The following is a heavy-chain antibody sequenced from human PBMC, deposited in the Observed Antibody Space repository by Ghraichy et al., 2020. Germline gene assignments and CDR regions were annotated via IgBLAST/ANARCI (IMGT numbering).Heavy chain of an antibody. J-gene: IGHJ6*04. CDR1: GFTFKFFA. CDR2: IRYDGSKK. CDR3: AKDSDSGTYLNYHMDV. D-gene: IGHD3-10*01. Sequence: GGSLRLSCAGSGFTFKFFAMHWVRQAPGKGLEWVAVIRYDGSKKYYADSLRGRFTISRDNSKNTLYLQMNSLRVEDTAIYYCAKDSDSGTYLNYHMDVWGKGTTVTVST. V-gene: IGHV3-30*02.